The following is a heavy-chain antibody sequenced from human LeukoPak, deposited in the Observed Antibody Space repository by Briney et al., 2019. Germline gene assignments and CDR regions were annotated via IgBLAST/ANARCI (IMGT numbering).Heavy chain of an antibody. Sequence: GGSLRLSCSASGFTFSSYAMHWVRQAPGKGLKYVSAISSNGGSTYYADAVKGRFTISRDNSKNTLYLQMSSLRAEDTAVYYCVKVVGAFDIWGQGTMVTVSS. V-gene: IGHV3-64D*06. CDR2: ISSNGGST. CDR1: GFTFSSYA. J-gene: IGHJ3*02. CDR3: VKVVGAFDI. D-gene: IGHD2-15*01.